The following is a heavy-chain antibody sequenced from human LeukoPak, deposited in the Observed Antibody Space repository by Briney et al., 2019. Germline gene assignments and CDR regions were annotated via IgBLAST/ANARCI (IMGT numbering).Heavy chain of an antibody. CDR1: GYTFTGYY. CDR2: INPNSGGT. J-gene: IGHJ5*02. D-gene: IGHD3-9*01. Sequence: ASVKVSCKASGYTFTGYYMHWVRQAPGQGLEWMGWINPNSGGTNYAQKFQGRVTMTRDTSISTAYMELSRLRSDDTAVYYCARAHLYYDILTGLGEDWFDPWGQGTLVTVSS. CDR3: ARAHLYYDILTGLGEDWFDP. V-gene: IGHV1-2*02.